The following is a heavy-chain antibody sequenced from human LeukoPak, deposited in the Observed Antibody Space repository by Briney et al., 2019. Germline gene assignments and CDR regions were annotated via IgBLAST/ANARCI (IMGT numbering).Heavy chain of an antibody. Sequence: ASVKVSCKASGYTFTGYYMHWVRQAPGQGLEWMGWINPNSGGTNYAQKFQGRVTMTRDTSISTAYMELSRLRSDDTAVYYCARGLPKSSPSYYYDSSGYYSDYWGQGTLVTVSS. J-gene: IGHJ4*02. V-gene: IGHV1-2*02. D-gene: IGHD3-22*01. CDR3: ARGLPKSSPSYYYDSSGYYSDY. CDR1: GYTFTGYY. CDR2: INPNSGGT.